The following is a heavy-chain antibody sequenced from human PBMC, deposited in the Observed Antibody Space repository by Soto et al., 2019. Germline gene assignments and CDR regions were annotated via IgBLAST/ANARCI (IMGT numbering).Heavy chain of an antibody. V-gene: IGHV5-51*01. Sequence: PGESLKISCKGSGYSFTSYWIAWVRQMPGKGLEWMAIINPGDSETKYSPSFQGQVTISADKSINTAYLQWSSLKASDTAMYYCARHATYWDILSGYYFDYWGQGTQVTVSS. CDR2: INPGDSET. CDR3: ARHATYWDILSGYYFDY. D-gene: IGHD3-9*01. CDR1: GYSFTSYW. J-gene: IGHJ4*02.